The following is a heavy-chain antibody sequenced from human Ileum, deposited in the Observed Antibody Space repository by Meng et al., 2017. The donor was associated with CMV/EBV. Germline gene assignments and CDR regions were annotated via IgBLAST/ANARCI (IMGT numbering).Heavy chain of an antibody. V-gene: IGHV3-23*01. CDR2: ISNSGGST. J-gene: IGHJ6*02. CDR3: AKVPSIPNSSGYYYANFYYGMDV. D-gene: IGHD3-22*01. CDR1: GFTFSTYA. Sequence: GGSLRLSCAASGFTFSTYAMNWVRQAPGKGLEWVSGISNSGGSTYYADSVKGRFTISRDNSKKTLHLQINSLRAGDTAVYFCAKVPSIPNSSGYYYANFYYGMDVWGQGNTVTVSS.